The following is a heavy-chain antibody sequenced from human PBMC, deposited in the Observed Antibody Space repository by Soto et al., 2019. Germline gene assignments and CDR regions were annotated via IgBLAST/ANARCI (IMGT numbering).Heavy chain of an antibody. Sequence: VQLVQSGAEVKKPGASVKVYCKASGYTFSNFGISRVRLAPGQGLEWMGWITAYNGNTHYAQNFQGRVTMTTDTSTSTAYMDLRSLRSDDTAIYYCARFGRGFSSAFDFDYWGQGTLVTVSS. CDR2: ITAYNGNT. D-gene: IGHD5-18*01. V-gene: IGHV1-18*01. J-gene: IGHJ4*02. CDR1: GYTFSNFG. CDR3: ARFGRGFSSAFDFDY.